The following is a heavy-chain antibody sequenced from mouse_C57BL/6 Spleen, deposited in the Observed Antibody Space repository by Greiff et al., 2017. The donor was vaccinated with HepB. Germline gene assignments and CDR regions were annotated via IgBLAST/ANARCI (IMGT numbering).Heavy chain of an antibody. J-gene: IGHJ4*01. Sequence: DVHLVESGTVLARPGASVKMSCKTSGYTFTSYWMHWVKQRPGQGLEWIGAIYPGNSDTSYNQKFKGKAKLTAVTSASTAYMELSSLTNEDSAVYYCTRGGTAQATGAMDYWGQGTSVTVSS. CDR2: IYPGNSDT. D-gene: IGHD3-2*02. V-gene: IGHV1-5*01. CDR3: TRGGTAQATGAMDY. CDR1: GYTFTSYW.